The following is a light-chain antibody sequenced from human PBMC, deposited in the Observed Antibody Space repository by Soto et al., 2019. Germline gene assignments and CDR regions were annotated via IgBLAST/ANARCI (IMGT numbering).Light chain of an antibody. CDR2: GAS. J-gene: IGKJ5*01. V-gene: IGKV3-15*01. Sequence: EIVLTQSPGTLSLSPGERATLSCRAIQSVSSSYLVWYQQKPGQGPRLLIYGASTRATGIPARFSGSGSGTEFTLTISSLQSEDFAVYYCQQYNNWPPPITFGQGTRLEIK. CDR1: QSVSSSY. CDR3: QQYNNWPPPIT.